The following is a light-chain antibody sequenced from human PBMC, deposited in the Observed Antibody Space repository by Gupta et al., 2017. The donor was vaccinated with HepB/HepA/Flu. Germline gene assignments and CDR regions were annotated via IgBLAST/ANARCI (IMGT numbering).Light chain of an antibody. V-gene: IGKV3-11*01. J-gene: IGKJ5*01. CDR3: QLRSSWPMFT. CDR2: DTS. CDR1: QSSGNY. Sequence: IVLTQSPGTLSLSPGDRATLSCRASQSSGNYLAWYQQKPGQSPRLLIYDTSSRATGTPARFSGSGSGTDFTLTIGSLEPEDFAVYYCQLRSSWPMFTFGQGTRLELK.